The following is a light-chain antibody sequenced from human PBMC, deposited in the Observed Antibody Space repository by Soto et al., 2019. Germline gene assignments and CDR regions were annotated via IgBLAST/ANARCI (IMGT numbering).Light chain of an antibody. CDR1: QNVNRF. CDR3: QQSYSTLIT. CDR2: GAS. J-gene: IGKJ5*01. Sequence: DIQMTQSPSSRSASVGDSVTLSCRASQNVNRFLNWYQQKPGKAPKLLIFGASSLQSGVPSRFSGSGSGTDFTLTISSLQPEDFATYYCQQSYSTLITFGQGTRLEIK. V-gene: IGKV1-39*01.